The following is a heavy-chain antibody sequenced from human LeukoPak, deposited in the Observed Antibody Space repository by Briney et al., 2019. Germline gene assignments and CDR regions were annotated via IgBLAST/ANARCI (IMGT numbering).Heavy chain of an antibody. CDR2: TCYRSKWYK. CDR3: AREALNAFDI. J-gene: IGHJ3*02. V-gene: IGHV6-1*01. Sequence: SQTLSLTCAISGDSVSTNSAAWNRIRQSPSRGLEWLGRTCYRSKWYKDYAVSVKSRITINPDISKNQFSLQLNSVTPEDTAVYYCAREALNAFDIWGQGTMVTVSS. D-gene: IGHD3-3*02. CDR1: GDSVSTNSAA.